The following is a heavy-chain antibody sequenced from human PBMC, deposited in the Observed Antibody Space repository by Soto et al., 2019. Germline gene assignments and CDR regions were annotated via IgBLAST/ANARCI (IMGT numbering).Heavy chain of an antibody. CDR3: ARDRTAARGDYYYYYGMDV. J-gene: IGHJ6*02. D-gene: IGHD6-13*01. Sequence: ASVKVSCKASGYTFTGYYMHWVRLAPGQGLEWMGWINPNSGGTNYAQKFQGRVTMTRDTSISTAYMELSRLRSDDTAVYYCARDRTAARGDYYYYYGMDVWGQGTTVTVSS. CDR1: GYTFTGYY. CDR2: INPNSGGT. V-gene: IGHV1-2*02.